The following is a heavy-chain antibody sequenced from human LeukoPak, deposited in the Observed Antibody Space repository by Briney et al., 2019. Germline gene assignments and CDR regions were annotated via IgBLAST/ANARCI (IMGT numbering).Heavy chain of an antibody. V-gene: IGHV3-30*04. CDR3: ARVIPYDLWSGYSALDY. J-gene: IGHJ4*02. CDR2: ISYDGSNK. Sequence: GGSLRLSCAASGFTFSSYAMHWVRQAPGKGLEWVAVISYDGSNKYYADSVKGRFTISRDNSKNTLYLQMNRLRAEDTAVYYCARVIPYDLWSGYSALDYWGQGALVTVSS. D-gene: IGHD3-3*01. CDR1: GFTFSSYA.